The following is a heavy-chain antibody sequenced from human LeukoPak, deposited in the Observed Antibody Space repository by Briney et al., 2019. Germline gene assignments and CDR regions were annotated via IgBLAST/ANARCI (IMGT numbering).Heavy chain of an antibody. J-gene: IGHJ4*02. D-gene: IGHD5-18*01. Sequence: SETLSLTRTVSGGSISSGGYYWSWIRQHPGKGLEWIGYIYYSGSTYYNPSLKSRVTISVDTSKNQFSLKLSSVTAADTAVYYCARDLYSYGFDYWGQGTLVTVSS. V-gene: IGHV4-31*03. CDR1: GGSISSGGYY. CDR2: IYYSGST. CDR3: ARDLYSYGFDY.